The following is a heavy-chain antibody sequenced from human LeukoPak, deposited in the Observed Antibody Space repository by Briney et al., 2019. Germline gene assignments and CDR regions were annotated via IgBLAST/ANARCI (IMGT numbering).Heavy chain of an antibody. V-gene: IGHV4-34*01. Sequence: SETLSLTCAVYGGSFSGYYWGWIRQPPGKGLEWIGEINHSGSTNYNPSLKSRVTISVDTSKNQFSLKLSSVTAADTAVYYCARAVSEYGGFDYWGQGTLVTVSS. D-gene: IGHD1-14*01. J-gene: IGHJ4*02. CDR1: GGSFSGYY. CDR2: INHSGST. CDR3: ARAVSEYGGFDY.